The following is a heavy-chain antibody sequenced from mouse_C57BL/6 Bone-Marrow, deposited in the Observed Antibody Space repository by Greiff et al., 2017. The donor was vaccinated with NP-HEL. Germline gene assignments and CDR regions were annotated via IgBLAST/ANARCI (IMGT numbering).Heavy chain of an antibody. CDR1: GFNIKNTY. CDR3: AFITTVVANLYYYAMDY. CDR2: IDHANGNT. V-gene: IGHV14-3*01. D-gene: IGHD1-1*01. Sequence: VQLQQSVAELVRPGASVKLSCTASGFNIKNTYMHWVKQRPEQGLEWIGRIDHANGNTKYAPKFQGKATITADTYSNTAYLQLSSLTSEDTAIYYCAFITTVVANLYYYAMDYWGQGTSVTVSS. J-gene: IGHJ4*01.